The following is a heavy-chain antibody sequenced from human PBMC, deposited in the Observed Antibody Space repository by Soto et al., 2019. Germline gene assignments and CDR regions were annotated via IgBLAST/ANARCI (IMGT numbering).Heavy chain of an antibody. Sequence: SGPTLVNPTQTLTLTCTVSGFSLTTSGMTLGWIRQPPGKAPEWLALAYEYSPSLQSRLTFTKDTSKHRVVLTMTNVDPGGTATYYRTLRHVSSIGPIYWGQGIHFTV. V-gene: IGHV2-5*01. J-gene: IGHJ4*02. D-gene: IGHD6-6*01. CDR2: AYE. CDR1: GFSLTTSGMT. CDR3: TLRHVSSIGPIY.